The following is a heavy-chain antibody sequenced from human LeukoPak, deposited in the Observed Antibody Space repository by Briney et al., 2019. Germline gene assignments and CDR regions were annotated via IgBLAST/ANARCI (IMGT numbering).Heavy chain of an antibody. D-gene: IGHD5-12*01. CDR3: ARGASSEEQWTLRFGRYYYYMDV. Sequence: SETLSLTCTVSGGSISSSSYYWGWIRQPPGKGLEWIGSIYYSGSTYYNPSLKSRVTISVDTSKNQFSLKLSSVTAADTAVYYCARGASSEEQWTLRFGRYYYYMDVWGKGTTVTVSS. CDR2: IYYSGST. J-gene: IGHJ6*03. V-gene: IGHV4-39*07. CDR1: GGSISSSSYY.